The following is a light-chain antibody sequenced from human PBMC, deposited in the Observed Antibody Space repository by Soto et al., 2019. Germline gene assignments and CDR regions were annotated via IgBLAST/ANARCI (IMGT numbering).Light chain of an antibody. J-gene: IGLJ1*01. V-gene: IGLV2-14*01. CDR2: EVT. Sequence: QSALTQPASVSGSPGQSITISCTGTSSDVGGYNYVSWYQQRPGKAPKFMIYEVTNRPSGVSNRFSGSKSGNTASLTISGLQAEDEADYYCASYTSRGTRVFGTGTQLTV. CDR1: SSDVGGYNY. CDR3: ASYTSRGTRV.